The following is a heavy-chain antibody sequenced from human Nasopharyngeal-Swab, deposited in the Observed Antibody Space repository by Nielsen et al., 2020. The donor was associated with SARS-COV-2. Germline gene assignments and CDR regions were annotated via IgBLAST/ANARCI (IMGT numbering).Heavy chain of an antibody. CDR3: ARRRIANGDFDF. Sequence: SETLSLTCTVFGGSISSSSYYWGWIRQPPGKGLEWIGSIYYSGSTYYNPSLKSRVSISVDTSKNQFSLKVSSVTAADTAVYYCARRRIANGDFDFWGQGTLVTVSS. D-gene: IGHD2-21*01. CDR2: IYYSGST. V-gene: IGHV4-39*01. J-gene: IGHJ4*02. CDR1: GGSISSSSYY.